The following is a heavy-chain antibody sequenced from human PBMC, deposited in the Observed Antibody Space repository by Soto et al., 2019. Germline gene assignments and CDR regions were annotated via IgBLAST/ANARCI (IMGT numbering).Heavy chain of an antibody. V-gene: IGHV4-59*08. Sequence: SETMSLTCTVSGVSITSHYWSWIRQSPGKGLEWIAYMHHSGSTNYNPSLKSRVTVSIDTSKSQVSLRLSSVTAADTAVYYCARVRGNQLLGWFDPWGQGTLVTVSS. CDR2: MHHSGST. D-gene: IGHD2-2*01. CDR3: ARVRGNQLLGWFDP. CDR1: GVSITSHY. J-gene: IGHJ5*02.